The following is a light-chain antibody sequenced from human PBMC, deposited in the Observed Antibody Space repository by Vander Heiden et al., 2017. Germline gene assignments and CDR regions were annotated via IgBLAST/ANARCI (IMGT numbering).Light chain of an antibody. Sequence: EIVMTQSPATLSVSPGERATLSCRASQSVSRYLAWYQQKPGQAPRLLIFETSTRATGIPASFSGSGSGTEFTLSISSLQSEDFAVYYCQQHSSWTRTFGQGTKVEIK. CDR3: QQHSSWTRT. CDR1: QSVSRY. CDR2: ETS. J-gene: IGKJ1*01. V-gene: IGKV3-15*01.